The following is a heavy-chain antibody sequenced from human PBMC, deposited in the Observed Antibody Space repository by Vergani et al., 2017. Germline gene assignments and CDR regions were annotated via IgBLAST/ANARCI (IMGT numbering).Heavy chain of an antibody. V-gene: IGHV1-2*02. CDR1: GYTFTGYY. D-gene: IGHD2-2*01. CDR3: AREPIVVVPAAAYYYYMDV. CDR2: INPNSGGT. Sequence: QVQLVQSGAEVKKPGASVKVSCKASGYTFTGYYMHWVRQAPGQGLEWMGWINPNSGGTNYAQKFQGRVTMTRDTSISTAYMELSRLRSDDTAVYYCAREPIVVVPAAAYYYYMDVWGKGTTVTVSS. J-gene: IGHJ6*03.